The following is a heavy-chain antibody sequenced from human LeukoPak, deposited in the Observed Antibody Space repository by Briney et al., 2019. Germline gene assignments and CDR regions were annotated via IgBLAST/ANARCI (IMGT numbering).Heavy chain of an antibody. CDR2: IYTSGST. CDR1: GVSFSSSNW. J-gene: IGHJ4*02. CDR3: ASSIGV. Sequence: NPSGTLSLTCAVSGVSFSSSNWWTWVRQPPGKGLEWIGRIYTSGSTNYSPSLKSRVTISVDTSKNQFSLKLSTVTAADTAVYYCASSIGVWGQGTLVTVSS. V-gene: IGHV4-4*02. D-gene: IGHD2-8*01.